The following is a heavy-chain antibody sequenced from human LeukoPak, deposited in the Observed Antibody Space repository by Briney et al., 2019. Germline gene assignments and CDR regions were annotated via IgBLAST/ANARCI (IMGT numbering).Heavy chain of an antibody. CDR1: GGSFSGYY. CDR2: INHSGST. CDR3: ARLLRYFDPGAFDI. J-gene: IGHJ3*02. D-gene: IGHD3-9*01. V-gene: IGHV4-34*01. Sequence: SETLSLTCAVYGGSFSGYYWSWIRQPPGKGLEWIGEINHSGSTNYNPSLKSRVTISVDTSKNQFSLKLSSVTAADTAVYYCARLLRYFDPGAFDIWGQGTMVTVSS.